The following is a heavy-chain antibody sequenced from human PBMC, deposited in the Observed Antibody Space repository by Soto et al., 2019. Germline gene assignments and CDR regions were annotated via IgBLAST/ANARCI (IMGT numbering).Heavy chain of an antibody. CDR2: IYYSGTT. CDR3: ARVSIADDAFDI. D-gene: IGHD6-6*01. V-gene: IGHV4-61*03. J-gene: IGHJ3*02. CDR1: GGSVSSAASF. Sequence: SETLSLTCSVSGGSVSSAASFWSWIRQPPGKGLEWIGYIYYSGTTNYNPTLKSRVLISVDGSKNHFSLKVTSVTAADTAVYYCARVSIADDAFDIWGQGTLVTVSS.